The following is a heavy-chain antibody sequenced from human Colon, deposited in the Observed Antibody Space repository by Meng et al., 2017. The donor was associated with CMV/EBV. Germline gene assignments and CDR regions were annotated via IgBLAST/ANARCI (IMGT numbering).Heavy chain of an antibody. Sequence: SGFTCRNYAMIGVRQAPGKGLEWVSPISASGDSTDHPESVRGRFTVYRDNSKNTRYLQMNSLRAEDTAVYFCAKGRYGGSYYFFDYWGQGTLVTVSS. D-gene: IGHD1-26*01. CDR1: GFTCRNYA. J-gene: IGHJ4*02. CDR2: ISASGDST. CDR3: AKGRYGGSYYFFDY. V-gene: IGHV3-23*01.